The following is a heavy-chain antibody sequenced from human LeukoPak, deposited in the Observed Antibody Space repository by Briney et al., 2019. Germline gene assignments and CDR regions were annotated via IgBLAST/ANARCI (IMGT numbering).Heavy chain of an antibody. J-gene: IGHJ4*02. D-gene: IGHD3-22*01. CDR2: INHSGST. CDR1: GGSISSGGYY. V-gene: IGHV4-30-2*01. CDR3: ARVTRRGSSGYYSYFDY. Sequence: SQTLSLTCTVSGGSISSGGYYWSWIRQPPGKGLEWIGEINHSGSTNYNPSLKSRATISVDTSKNQFSLKLSSVTAADTAVYYCARVTRRGSSGYYSYFDYWGQGTLVTVSS.